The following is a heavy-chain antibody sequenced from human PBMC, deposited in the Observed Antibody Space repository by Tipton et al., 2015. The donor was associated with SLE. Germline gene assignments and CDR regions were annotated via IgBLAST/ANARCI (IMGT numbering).Heavy chain of an antibody. CDR1: GGSISSGGYY. J-gene: IGHJ4*02. V-gene: IGHV4-61*08. CDR3: ARAPRRYDSSGYYFLLGPPPDYFDY. Sequence: TLSLTCTVSGGSISSGGYYWSWIRQHPGKGLEWIGYIYYSGSTNYNPSLKSRVTISVDTSKNQFSLKLTSVTAADTAVYYCARAPRRYDSSGYYFLLGPPPDYFDYWGQGTLVTVSS. D-gene: IGHD3-22*01. CDR2: IYYSGST.